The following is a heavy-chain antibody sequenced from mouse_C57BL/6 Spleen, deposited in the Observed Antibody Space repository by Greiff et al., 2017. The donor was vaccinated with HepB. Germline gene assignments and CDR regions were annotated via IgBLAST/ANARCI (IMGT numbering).Heavy chain of an antibody. Sequence: VKLVESGPELVKPGASVKLSCKASGYTFTSYDINWVKQRPGQGLEWIGWIYPRDGSTKYNEKFKGKATLTVDTSSSTAYMELHSLTSEDSAVYFCARREDWNFDYWGQGTTLTVSS. V-gene: IGHV1-85*01. CDR1: GYTFTSYD. CDR3: ARREDWNFDY. D-gene: IGHD4-1*01. CDR2: IYPRDGST. J-gene: IGHJ2*01.